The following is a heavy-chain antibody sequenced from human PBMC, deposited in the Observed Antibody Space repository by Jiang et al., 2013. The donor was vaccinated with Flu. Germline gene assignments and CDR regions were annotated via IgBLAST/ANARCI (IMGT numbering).Heavy chain of an antibody. Sequence: SGAEVKKPGASVKVSCKASGYTFTSYAMHWVRQAPGQRLEWMGWINAGNGNTKYSQKFQGRVTITRDTSASTAYMELSSLRSEDTAVYYCARAVPLIVVVPAAPRRAGRAFDIWGQGTMVTVSS. CDR2: INAGNGNT. D-gene: IGHD2-2*01. V-gene: IGHV1-3*01. J-gene: IGHJ3*02. CDR3: ARAVPLIVVVPAAPRRAGRAFDI. CDR1: GYTFTSYA.